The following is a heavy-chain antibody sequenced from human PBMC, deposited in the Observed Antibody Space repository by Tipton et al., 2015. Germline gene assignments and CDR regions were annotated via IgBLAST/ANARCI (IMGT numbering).Heavy chain of an antibody. CDR1: GGSISSSSYY. CDR2: IYHSGST. CDR3: ARVRGAARADY. Sequence: TLSLTCAVSGGSISSSSYYWGWIRQPPGKGLEWIGIIYHSGSTNYNPSLKSRVTLSVDTSKSQFSLKLHSVPAADTGVYFCARVRGAARADYWGQGTLVTVSS. D-gene: IGHD6-6*01. J-gene: IGHJ4*02. V-gene: IGHV4-39*07.